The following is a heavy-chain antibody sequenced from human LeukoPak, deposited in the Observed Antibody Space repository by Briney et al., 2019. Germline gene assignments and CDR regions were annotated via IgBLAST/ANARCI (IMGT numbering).Heavy chain of an antibody. D-gene: IGHD6-13*01. CDR3: ARNLAAASTDHYYYGMDV. CDR2: INHSGST. Sequence: PSETLSLTCAVYGGSFSGYYWSWIRQPPGKGLEWIGEINHSGSTNYNPSLKSRVTISVDTSKNQFSLKLSSVTAADTAVYYCARNLAAASTDHYYYGMDVWGQGTTVTVSS. J-gene: IGHJ6*02. CDR1: GGSFSGYY. V-gene: IGHV4-34*01.